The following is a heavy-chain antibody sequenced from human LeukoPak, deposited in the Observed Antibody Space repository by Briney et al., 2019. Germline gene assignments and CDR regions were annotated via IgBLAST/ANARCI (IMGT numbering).Heavy chain of an antibody. CDR3: VRDNPKCCGVVPANIDDF. Sequence: GGSLRLSCAASGFTFSSYAMHWVRQAPGKGLEWVAVISYDGSNKYYADSVKGRFTASRDNAKNSLYLQMRSLRAEDTAVYYCVRDNPKCCGVVPANIDDFWGQGTLVTVSS. J-gene: IGHJ4*02. CDR2: ISYDGSNK. CDR1: GFTFSSYA. V-gene: IGHV3-30-3*01. D-gene: IGHD2-15*01.